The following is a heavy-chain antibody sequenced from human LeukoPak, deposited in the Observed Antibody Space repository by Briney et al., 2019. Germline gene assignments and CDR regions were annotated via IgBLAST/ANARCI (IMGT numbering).Heavy chain of an antibody. V-gene: IGHV1-8*01. CDR3: ARERITIFGVGPWGYMDV. Sequence: GASVKVSCKASGYTFTSYDINWVRQATGQGLEWMGWMNPNSGNTGYAQKFQGRVTMTRNTSISTAYMELSSLRPEDTAVYYCARERITIFGVGPWGYMDVWGKGTTVTVSS. CDR1: GYTFTSYD. CDR2: MNPNSGNT. J-gene: IGHJ6*03. D-gene: IGHD3-3*01.